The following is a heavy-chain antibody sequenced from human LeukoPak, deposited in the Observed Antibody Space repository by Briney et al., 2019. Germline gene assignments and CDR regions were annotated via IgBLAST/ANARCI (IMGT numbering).Heavy chain of an antibody. CDR1: GFTFSSYW. V-gene: IGHV3-7*01. CDR3: ARDHYYGSGSYYYREYYYYGMDV. CDR2: IKQDGSEK. J-gene: IGHJ6*02. D-gene: IGHD3-10*01. Sequence: PGGSLRLSCAASGFTFSSYWMSWVRQAPGKGLEWVANIKQDGSEKYYVDSVKGRFTISRDNAKNSPYLQMNSLRDEDTAVYYCARDHYYGSGSYYYREYYYYGMDVWGQGTTVTVSS.